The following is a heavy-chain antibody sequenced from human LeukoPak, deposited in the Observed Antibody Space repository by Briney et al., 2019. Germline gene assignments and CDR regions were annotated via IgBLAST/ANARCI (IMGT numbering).Heavy chain of an antibody. CDR3: AKWDIRYPYYYYGMDV. D-gene: IGHD5-12*01. Sequence: GSLRLSCAASGFTFSSYAMSSVRQAPGKGLEWVSAISGSGGSTYYADSVKDRFTISRDNSKNTLYLQMNSLRAEDTAVYYCAKWDIRYPYYYYGMDVWGQGTTVTVSS. V-gene: IGHV3-23*01. J-gene: IGHJ6*02. CDR2: ISGSGGST. CDR1: GFTFSSYA.